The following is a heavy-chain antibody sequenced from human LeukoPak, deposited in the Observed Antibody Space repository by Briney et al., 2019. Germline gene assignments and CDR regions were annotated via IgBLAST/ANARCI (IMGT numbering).Heavy chain of an antibody. CDR2: IIPIFGTA. CDR3: ERGATIFGVVINYYYYMDV. CDR1: GGTFSSYA. Sequence: ASVKVSCKASGGTFSSYAISWVRQAPGQGLEWMGGIIPIFGTANYAQKFQGRATITTDESASPTYMELSSLRSEDTAVYYCERGATIFGVVINYYYYMDVWGKGTTVTVSS. D-gene: IGHD3-3*01. V-gene: IGHV1-69*05. J-gene: IGHJ6*03.